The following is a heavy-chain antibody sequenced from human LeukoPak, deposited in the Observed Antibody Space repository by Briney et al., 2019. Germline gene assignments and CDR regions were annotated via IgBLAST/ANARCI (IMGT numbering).Heavy chain of an antibody. Sequence: GGSLRLSCAASGFTFNNYAASLVRQAPGKGLEWVSAFFGGDTTYYSDSLKGRFTISRDNSMNTLYLQMNTLRGEDTAVYYCAKQARYSNFWSGYLYYFDYWGQGTLVTVSS. D-gene: IGHD3-3*01. CDR2: FFGGDTT. J-gene: IGHJ4*02. CDR3: AKQARYSNFWSGYLYYFDY. V-gene: IGHV3-23*01. CDR1: GFTFNNYA.